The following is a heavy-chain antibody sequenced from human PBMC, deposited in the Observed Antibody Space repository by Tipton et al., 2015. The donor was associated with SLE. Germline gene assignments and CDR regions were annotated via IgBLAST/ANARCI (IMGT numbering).Heavy chain of an antibody. Sequence: LRLSCAASGFALSAFWMTWVRQPPGKGLEWIGYISDSGSSNNNPSLRSRVTISLDTSKNQFSLKLNSVTAADTAVYYCARQERSTGWYGAFDCWGQGALVTVS. CDR2: ISDSGSS. CDR3: ARQERSTGWYGAFDC. V-gene: IGHV4-59*01. CDR1: GFALSAFW. J-gene: IGHJ4*02. D-gene: IGHD6-19*01.